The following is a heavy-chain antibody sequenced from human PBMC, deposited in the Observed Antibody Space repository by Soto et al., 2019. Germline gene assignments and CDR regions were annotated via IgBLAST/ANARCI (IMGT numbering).Heavy chain of an antibody. Sequence: QVQLVESGGGVVQPGRSLRLSCAASGFTFSSYGMHWVRQAPGKGLEWVAVISYDGSNKYYADSVKGRFTISRDNSKNTLYLQKNSLRAENTAVYYCAKSRAAHLYYYYMDVWGKGTTVTVSS. CDR3: AKSRAAHLYYYYMDV. CDR2: ISYDGSNK. V-gene: IGHV3-30*18. D-gene: IGHD2-15*01. CDR1: GFTFSSYG. J-gene: IGHJ6*03.